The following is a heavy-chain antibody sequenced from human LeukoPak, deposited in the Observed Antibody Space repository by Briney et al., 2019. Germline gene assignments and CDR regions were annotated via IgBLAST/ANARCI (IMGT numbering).Heavy chain of an antibody. CDR1: GGSISSYH. Sequence: SETLSLTCTVSGGSISSYHWSWIRQPPGKGLEWIGDFYESGGANYNPSLKSRVTISFDTFKNQFSLKLTSVTAADTAVYYCARHQPYNDSPLVDWGQGTLVTVSS. D-gene: IGHD2-21*01. CDR3: ARHQPYNDSPLVD. CDR2: FYESGGA. J-gene: IGHJ4*02. V-gene: IGHV4-59*08.